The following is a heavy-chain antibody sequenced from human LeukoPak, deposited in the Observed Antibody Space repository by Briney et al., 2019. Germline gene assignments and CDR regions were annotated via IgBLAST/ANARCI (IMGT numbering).Heavy chain of an antibody. J-gene: IGHJ6*03. D-gene: IGHD6-19*01. CDR2: IYNSGST. V-gene: IGHV4-39*01. CDR3: ARHVGSSGWYDYYYYMDV. CDR1: GGSISNTIYY. Sequence: SETLSLTCTVSGGSISNTIYYWGWIRQPPGRGLEWIGSIYNSGSTNYNPSLKSRVTISVDTSKNQFSLKLSSVTAADTAVYYCARHVGSSGWYDYYYYMDVWGKGTTVTISS.